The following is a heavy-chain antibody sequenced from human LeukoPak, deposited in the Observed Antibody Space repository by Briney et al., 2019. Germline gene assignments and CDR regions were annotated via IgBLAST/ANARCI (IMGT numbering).Heavy chain of an antibody. D-gene: IGHD3-22*01. CDR1: GGSFSGYY. V-gene: IGHV4-34*01. CDR2: INHSGST. J-gene: IGHJ4*02. CDR3: ARGRASYYYDSSGYLYYFDY. Sequence: SSETLSLTCAVYGGSFSGYYWSWIRQPPGKGLEWIGGINHSGSTNYNPSLKSRVTISVDTSKNQFSLKLSSVTAADTAVYYCARGRASYYYDSSGYLYYFDYWGQGTLVTVSS.